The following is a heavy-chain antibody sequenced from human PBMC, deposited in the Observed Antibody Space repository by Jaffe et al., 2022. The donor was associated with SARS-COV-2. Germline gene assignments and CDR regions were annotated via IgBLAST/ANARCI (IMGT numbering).Heavy chain of an antibody. CDR2: IWYDGSDK. V-gene: IGHV3-33*01. CDR3: ARDSIYYSLWSGYHIASPDY. J-gene: IGHJ4*02. Sequence: QVQLVESGGGVVQPGRSLRLSCAVSGFRFRSYGMHWVRQTPGKGLEWLAVIWYDGSDKFYADSVKGRFTISRDNSNNTLYLQMNSLRAEDTAVYYCARDSIYYSLWSGYHIASPDYWGQGALVTVSS. CDR1: GFRFRSYG. D-gene: IGHD3-3*01.